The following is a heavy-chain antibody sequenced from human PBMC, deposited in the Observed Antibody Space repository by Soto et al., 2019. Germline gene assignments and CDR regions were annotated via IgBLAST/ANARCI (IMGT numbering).Heavy chain of an antibody. D-gene: IGHD3-3*01. CDR3: AQEGPNQQIEKDYDFWSGYYTRDYYGMDV. Sequence: GGSLRLSCAASGFTFSSYAMSWVRQAPGKGLEWVSAISGSGGSTYYADSVKGRFTISRDNSKNTLYLQMNSLRAEDTAVDYCAQEGPNQQIEKDYDFWSGYYTRDYYGMDVWGQGTTVTVSS. V-gene: IGHV3-23*01. J-gene: IGHJ6*02. CDR1: GFTFSSYA. CDR2: ISGSGGST.